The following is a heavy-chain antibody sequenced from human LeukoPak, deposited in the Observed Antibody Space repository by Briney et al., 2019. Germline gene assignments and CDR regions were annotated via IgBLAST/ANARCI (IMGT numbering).Heavy chain of an antibody. J-gene: IGHJ5*02. CDR3: ARGHTGQNWFDP. D-gene: IGHD2-8*02. CDR2: IHVTGRT. CDR1: GASISSGNYY. V-gene: IGHV4-61*02. Sequence: SQTLSLTCTVSGASISSGNYYWSWIRQTAGKGLEWIGRIHVTGRTDYNPSLKSQVTVSLDTAKNQYSLQLSSVSAADTAIYYCARGHTGQNWFDPWGQGTLVTVSS.